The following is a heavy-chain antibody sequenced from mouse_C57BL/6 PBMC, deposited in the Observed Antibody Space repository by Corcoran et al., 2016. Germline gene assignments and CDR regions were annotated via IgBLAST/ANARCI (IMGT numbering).Heavy chain of an antibody. D-gene: IGHD2-1*01. CDR2: INTYSGVP. CDR3: ARSRGALLCDY. V-gene: IGHV9-3*01. J-gene: IGHJ2*01. CDR1: GYTFTTYG. Sequence: QIQLVQSGPELKKPGETVKISCKASGYTFTTYGMSWVKQAPGKGLKWMGWINTYSGVPTYADDFKGRFAFSLETSASTAYLQINNLKNEDTDTYCWARSRGALLCDYGGQGTTLTVSA.